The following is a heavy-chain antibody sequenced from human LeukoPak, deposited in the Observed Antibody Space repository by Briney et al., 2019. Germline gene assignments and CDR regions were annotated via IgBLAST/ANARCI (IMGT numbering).Heavy chain of an antibody. CDR2: ISGIVGST. CDR1: GFTFSSYA. V-gene: IGHV3-23*01. CDR3: VRRRTGGSSKFPWDY. Sequence: PGGSLRLSCAASGFTFSSYAISWVRQAPGKGLEGVSDISGIVGSTYYGDPVKGRFTSSRDNSMKTMYLQMNSLRAEDTAVYYCVRRRTGGSSKFPWDYWGQGTLVTVSS. J-gene: IGHJ4*02. D-gene: IGHD1-26*01.